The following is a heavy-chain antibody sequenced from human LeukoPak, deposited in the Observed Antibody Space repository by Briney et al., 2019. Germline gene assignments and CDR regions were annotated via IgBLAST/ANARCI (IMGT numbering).Heavy chain of an antibody. CDR1: GFTFSGSA. J-gene: IGHJ6*03. D-gene: IGHD5-12*01. V-gene: IGHV3-73*01. CDR2: IRSKANSYAT. CDR3: TRQARGYSGYDSAGYYYYYMDV. Sequence: GGSLRLSCAASGFTFSGSAMHWVRQASGKGPEWVGRIRSKANSYATAYAASVKGRFTISRDDSKNTAYLQMNSLKTEDTAVYYCTRQARGYSGYDSAGYYYYYMDVWGKGTTVTVSS.